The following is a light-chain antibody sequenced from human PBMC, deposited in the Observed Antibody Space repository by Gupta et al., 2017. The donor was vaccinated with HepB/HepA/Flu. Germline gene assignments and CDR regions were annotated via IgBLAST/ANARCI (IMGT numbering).Light chain of an antibody. CDR2: NPN. J-gene: IGLJ3*02. Sequence: QTVVTQEPSFSVSPGGTVILTCGLSSGSVSASYYPRWYQQTPGQAPRTLIYNPNPRSSGVPDRFSGSILGNKAALTITGAQADDESEYYCILYMGGGIWVFGGGTKVTVL. CDR1: SGSVSASYY. V-gene: IGLV8-61*01. CDR3: ILYMGGGIWV.